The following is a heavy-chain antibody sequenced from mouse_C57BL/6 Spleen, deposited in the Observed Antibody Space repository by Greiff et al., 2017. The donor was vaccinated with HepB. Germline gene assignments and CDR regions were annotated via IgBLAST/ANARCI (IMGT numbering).Heavy chain of an antibody. Sequence: VQLQQSGPELVKPGASVKISCKASGYTFTDYYMNWVKQSHGKSLEWIGDINPNNGGTSYNQKFKGKATLTVDKSSSTAYMELRSLTSEDSAVYYCASTTVGYFDYWGQGTTLTVSS. D-gene: IGHD1-1*01. CDR2: INPNNGGT. CDR1: GYTFTDYY. CDR3: ASTTVGYFDY. J-gene: IGHJ2*01. V-gene: IGHV1-26*01.